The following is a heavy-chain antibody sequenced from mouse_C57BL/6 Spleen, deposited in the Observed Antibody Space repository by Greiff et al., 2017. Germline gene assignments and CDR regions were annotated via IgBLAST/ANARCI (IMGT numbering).Heavy chain of an antibody. CDR1: GYTFTSYW. D-gene: IGHD2-4*01. CDR3: ARERSYYDFHYYAMDY. CDR2: IYPGSGST. J-gene: IGHJ4*01. V-gene: IGHV1-55*01. Sequence: QVQLQQPGAELVKPGASVKMSCKASGYTFTSYWITWVKQRPGQGLEWIGDIYPGSGSTNYNEKFKSKATLTVDTSSSTAYMQLSSLTSEDSAVYYCARERSYYDFHYYAMDYWGQGTSVTVSS.